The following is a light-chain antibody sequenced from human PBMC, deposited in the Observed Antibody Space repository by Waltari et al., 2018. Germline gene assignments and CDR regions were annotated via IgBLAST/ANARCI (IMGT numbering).Light chain of an antibody. CDR1: QDISNH. CDR3: LQYNSAPYS. V-gene: IGKV1-17*01. CDR2: DAS. J-gene: IGKJ2*03. Sequence: DIQMTQTPSSLTASVVDRVTITCRASQDISNHLNWYQQKPGKAPKRLIYDASSLQSGVPSRFSGSGSGTVFTLTISSLQPEDFATYYCLQYNSAPYSFGQGTEVEIK.